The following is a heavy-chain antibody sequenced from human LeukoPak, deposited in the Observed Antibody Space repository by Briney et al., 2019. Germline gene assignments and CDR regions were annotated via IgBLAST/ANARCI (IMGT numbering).Heavy chain of an antibody. V-gene: IGHV3-64*01. CDR1: GFTFNSYT. CDR2: ISTNGGST. D-gene: IGHD5-12*01. J-gene: IGHJ4*02. CDR3: ARAPLSGYYFDY. Sequence: GGSLRLSCAVSGFTFNSYTMHWVRQAPGQGLEYVSAISTNGGSTYYANSVKGRFTISRDNSKNTLYLQMGSLRPEDMAVYYCARAPLSGYYFDYWGQGTLVTVSS.